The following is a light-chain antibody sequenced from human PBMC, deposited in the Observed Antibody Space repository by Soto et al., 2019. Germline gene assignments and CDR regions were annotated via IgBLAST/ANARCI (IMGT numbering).Light chain of an antibody. CDR2: KAS. CDR1: QSISSW. Sequence: DIQMTQSPSTLSASVGDRVTITCRASQSISSWLAWYQQKPGKAPKILIYKASSLESGVPSRFSGSGSGTEFALTISSLQPDDFATYYCQQYHSYSPTFGQGNMLEIK. J-gene: IGKJ2*01. V-gene: IGKV1-5*03. CDR3: QQYHSYSPT.